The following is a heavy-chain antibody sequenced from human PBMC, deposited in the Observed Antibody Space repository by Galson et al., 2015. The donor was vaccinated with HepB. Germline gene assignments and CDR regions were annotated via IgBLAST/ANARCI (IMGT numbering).Heavy chain of an antibody. D-gene: IGHD3-22*01. V-gene: IGHV3-64D*06. CDR3: VKGNYYDSSGYFGYFDY. CDR1: GFTFSSYA. J-gene: IGHJ4*02. CDR2: ISSNGGST. Sequence: SLRLSCAASGFTFSSYAMHWVRQAPGKGLEYVSAISSNGGSTYYADSVKGRFTISRDNSKNTLYLQMSSLRAEDTAVYYCVKGNYYDSSGYFGYFDYWGQGTLVTVSS.